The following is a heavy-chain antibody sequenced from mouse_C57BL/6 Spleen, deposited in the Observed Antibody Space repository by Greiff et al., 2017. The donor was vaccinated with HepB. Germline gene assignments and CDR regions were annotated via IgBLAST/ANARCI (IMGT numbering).Heavy chain of an antibody. CDR1: GYTFTDYD. J-gene: IGHJ4*01. CDR2: IDPETGGT. V-gene: IGHV1-15*01. D-gene: IGHD3-2*02. CDR3: TIEASGPYYAMDY. Sequence: QVQLQQSGAELVRPGASVTLSCKASGYTFTDYDMHWVKQTPVQGLEWIGAIDPETGGTAYNQKFKGKAILTADKSSSTAYMQLRSLTSEDSAVYYCTIEASGPYYAMDYWGQGTSVTVSS.